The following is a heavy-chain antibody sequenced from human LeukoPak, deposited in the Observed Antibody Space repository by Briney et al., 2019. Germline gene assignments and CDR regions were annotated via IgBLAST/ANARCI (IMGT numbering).Heavy chain of an antibody. Sequence: PGGSLRLSCAASGFTFSSYAMHWVRQAPGKGLEWVAVISYDGSNKYYADSVKGQFTISRDNSKNTLYLQMNSLRAEDTAVYYCARGGQWLLYDYFDYWGQGTLVTVSS. CDR1: GFTFSSYA. D-gene: IGHD6-19*01. CDR2: ISYDGSNK. V-gene: IGHV3-30-3*01. CDR3: ARGGQWLLYDYFDY. J-gene: IGHJ4*02.